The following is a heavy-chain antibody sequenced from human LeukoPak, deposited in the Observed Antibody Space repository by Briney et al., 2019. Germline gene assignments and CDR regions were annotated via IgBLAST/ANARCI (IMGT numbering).Heavy chain of an antibody. Sequence: VSYISSSSSTIYYADSVKGRFTISRDNAKNSLYLQMNSLRAEDTAVYYCARDSSGSLDYWGQGTLVTVSS. J-gene: IGHJ4*02. D-gene: IGHD6-19*01. V-gene: IGHV3-48*01. CDR2: ISSSSSTI. CDR3: ARDSSGSLDY.